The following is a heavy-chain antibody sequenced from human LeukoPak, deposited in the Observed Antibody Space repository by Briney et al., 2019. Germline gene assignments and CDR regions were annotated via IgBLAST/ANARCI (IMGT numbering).Heavy chain of an antibody. Sequence: GGSLSLSCAASGFTFSSYAMSWVRQAPGKGLEWVSLISGSSGSTFYTDSVKGRFTVSRDNSKNTLYLQMNSLRADDTAVYFCAKKGGTLLRPYYFDYWGQGTLVTVSS. CDR3: AKKGGTLLRPYYFDY. CDR1: GFTFSSYA. CDR2: ISGSSGST. D-gene: IGHD2-15*01. V-gene: IGHV3-23*01. J-gene: IGHJ4*02.